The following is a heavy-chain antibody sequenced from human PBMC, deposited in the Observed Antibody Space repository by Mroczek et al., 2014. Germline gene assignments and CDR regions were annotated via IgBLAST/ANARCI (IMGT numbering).Heavy chain of an antibody. J-gene: IGHJ5*02. CDR3: AHSIVSVPPPNNWFDP. Sequence: ESGPTLVKPTQTLTLTCTFSGFSLSTSGVGVGWIRQPPGKALEWLALIYWNDDKRYSPSLKSRLTITKDTSKNQVVLTMTNMDPVDTATYYCAHSIVSVPPPNNWFDPWAREPWSPSPQ. CDR2: IYWNDDK. V-gene: IGHV2-5*01. CDR1: GFSLSTSGVG. D-gene: IGHD5/OR15-5a*01.